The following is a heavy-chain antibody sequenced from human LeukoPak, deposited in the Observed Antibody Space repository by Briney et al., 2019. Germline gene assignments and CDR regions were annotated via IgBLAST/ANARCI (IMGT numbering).Heavy chain of an antibody. CDR1: GFTVSTNY. CDR2: IYSGGST. Sequence: GGSLRLSCAASGFTVSTNYMSWVRQAPGKGLEWVSVIYSGGSTYYADSVKGRFTISRDNSKNTLYLQMNSLRAEDTAVYYCARDYPYYYDSSGYYSFDYWAREPWSPSPQ. J-gene: IGHJ4*02. D-gene: IGHD3-22*01. V-gene: IGHV3-66*01. CDR3: ARDYPYYYDSSGYYSFDY.